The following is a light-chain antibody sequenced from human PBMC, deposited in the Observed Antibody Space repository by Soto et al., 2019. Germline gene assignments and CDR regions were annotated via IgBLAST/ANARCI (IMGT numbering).Light chain of an antibody. CDR1: QSISSY. Sequence: DIQMTQSPSSLSASVGDRVTITCRASQSISSYLNWYQQKPGKAPKLLIYAASSLQSGVPSRFSGSGSGTDFTPTISSLQPEDFATYYCQQSYSTPLTFGGGTKVDVK. CDR2: AAS. J-gene: IGKJ4*01. V-gene: IGKV1-39*01. CDR3: QQSYSTPLT.